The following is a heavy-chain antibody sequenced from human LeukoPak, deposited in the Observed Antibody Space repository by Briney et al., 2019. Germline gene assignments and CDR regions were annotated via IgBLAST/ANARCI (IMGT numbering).Heavy chain of an antibody. CDR3: AKDSVGATGAGWFDP. D-gene: IGHD1-26*01. Sequence: PGGSLRLSCAASGFTFSSYGMHWVRQAPGKGLEWVAVIWYDGSNKYYADSVKGRFTISRDNFKNTLYLQMNSLRAEDTAVYYCAKDSVGATGAGWFDPWGQGTLVTVSS. CDR2: IWYDGSNK. CDR1: GFTFSSYG. V-gene: IGHV3-33*06. J-gene: IGHJ5*02.